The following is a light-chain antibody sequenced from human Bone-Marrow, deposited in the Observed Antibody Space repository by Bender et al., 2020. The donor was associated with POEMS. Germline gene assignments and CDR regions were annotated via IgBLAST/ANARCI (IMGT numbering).Light chain of an antibody. CDR2: GNS. V-gene: IGLV1-50*01. CDR1: SSNIGAGYD. J-gene: IGLJ3*02. CDR3: ATWDDSLNGPV. Sequence: QSVLTQPPSVSGAPGQRVTISCTGSSSNIGAGYDVHWYQQLPGTAPKLLIYGNSNRPSGVPDRFSGSKSGTSASLAITGLRPEDEADYYCATWDDSLNGPVFGGGTKLTVL.